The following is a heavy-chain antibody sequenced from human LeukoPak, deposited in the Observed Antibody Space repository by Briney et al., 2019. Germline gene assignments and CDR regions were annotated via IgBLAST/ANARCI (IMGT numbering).Heavy chain of an antibody. CDR2: INHSGST. D-gene: IGHD3-22*01. CDR1: GFTFSSYG. V-gene: IGHV4-34*01. J-gene: IGHJ4*02. CDR3: ARRDDSSGYHKIFDY. Sequence: PGGSLRLSCAASGFTFSSYGMSWIRQPPGKGLEWIGEINHSGSTNYNPSLKSRVTISVDTSNNQFYLKLSSLTAADTAVYYCARRDDSSGYHKIFDYWGQGTLVTVSS.